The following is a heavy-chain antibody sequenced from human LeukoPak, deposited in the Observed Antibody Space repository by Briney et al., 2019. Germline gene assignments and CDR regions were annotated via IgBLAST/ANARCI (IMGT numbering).Heavy chain of an antibody. J-gene: IGHJ4*02. CDR2: IYHSGST. D-gene: IGHD4-17*01. CDR3: ARSYGDYGLGYYYFDY. V-gene: IGHV4-4*02. Sequence: SETLSLTCAVSGGSISSSNWWSWVRQPPGKGLEWIGEIYHSGSTNYNPSLKSRVTISVDKSKNQFSLKLCSVTAADTAVYYCARSYGDYGLGYYYFDYWGQGTLVTVSS. CDR1: GGSISSSNW.